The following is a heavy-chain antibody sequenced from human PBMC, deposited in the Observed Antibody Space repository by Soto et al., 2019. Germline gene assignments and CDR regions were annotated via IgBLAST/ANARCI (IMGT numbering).Heavy chain of an antibody. V-gene: IGHV4-4*02. CDR2: IYHLGNT. CDR1: GGSLSSSNW. CDR3: AKELGGLIPSASES. D-gene: IGHD2-2*01. Sequence: QVQLQESGPGLVKPSGTLSLTCTVSGGSLSSSNWWSWVRQSPGKGLEWIGAIYHLGNTNYNPSLKSRVTSSVAKSKNQFPLNLNAGTAADTAVYYCAKELGGLIPSASESWGQGTVVTVSS. J-gene: IGHJ5*02.